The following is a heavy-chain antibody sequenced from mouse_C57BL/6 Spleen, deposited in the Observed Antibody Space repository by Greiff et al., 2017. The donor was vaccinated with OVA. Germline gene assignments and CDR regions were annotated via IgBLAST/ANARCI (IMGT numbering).Heavy chain of an antibody. CDR2: ISSGSSTI. J-gene: IGHJ3*01. V-gene: IGHV5-17*01. D-gene: IGHD2-3*01. CDR3: ARTGDGYYGGFAY. Sequence: DVMLVESGGGLVKPGGSLKLSCAASGFTFSDYGMHWVRQAPEKGLEWVAYISSGSSTIYYADTVKGRFTISRDNAKNTLFLQMTSLRSEDTAMYYCARTGDGYYGGFAYWGQGTLVTVSA. CDR1: GFTFSDYG.